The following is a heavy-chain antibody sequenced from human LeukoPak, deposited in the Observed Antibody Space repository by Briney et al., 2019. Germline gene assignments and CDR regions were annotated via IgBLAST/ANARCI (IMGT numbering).Heavy chain of an antibody. CDR1: GFTFSSYG. V-gene: IGHV3-30*02. CDR3: ARQSIVVVPAAQSFDY. J-gene: IGHJ4*02. Sequence: GGSLRLSCAASGFTFSSYGMHWVRQAPGKGLEWVPFIRYDGSNKYYADSVKGRFTISRDNSKNTLYLQMNSLRAEDTAVYYCARQSIVVVPAAQSFDYWGQGTLVTVSS. CDR2: IRYDGSNK. D-gene: IGHD2-2*01.